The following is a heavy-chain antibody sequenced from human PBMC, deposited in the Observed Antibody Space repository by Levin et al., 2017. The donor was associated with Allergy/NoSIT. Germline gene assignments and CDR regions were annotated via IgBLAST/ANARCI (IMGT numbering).Heavy chain of an antibody. V-gene: IGHV1-18*01. Sequence: ASVKVSCKASGYTFTSYDISWVRQAPGQGLEWMGWISAYNGNTNYAQKFQGRVTMTTDTSTSTAYMELRSLRSDDTAVYYCARGDYYDSSGYYSSFDYWGQGTLVTVSS. CDR1: GYTFTSYD. CDR3: ARGDYYDSSGYYSSFDY. D-gene: IGHD3-22*01. CDR2: ISAYNGNT. J-gene: IGHJ4*02.